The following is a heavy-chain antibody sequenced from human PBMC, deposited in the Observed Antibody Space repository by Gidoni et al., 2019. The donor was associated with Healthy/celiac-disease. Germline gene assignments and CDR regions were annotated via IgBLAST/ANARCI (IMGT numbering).Heavy chain of an antibody. D-gene: IGHD5-18*01. J-gene: IGHJ3*02. CDR1: GGSFSGYY. Sequence: QVQLQQWGAGLLKPSETLSLTCAVYGGSFSGYYWSWIRQPPGKGLEWIGEINHSGSTNYNPSLKSRVTISVDTSKNQFSLKLSSVTAADTAVYYCARDRGSWIQLWGFYAFDIWGQGTMVTVSS. CDR2: INHSGST. CDR3: ARDRGSWIQLWGFYAFDI. V-gene: IGHV4-34*01.